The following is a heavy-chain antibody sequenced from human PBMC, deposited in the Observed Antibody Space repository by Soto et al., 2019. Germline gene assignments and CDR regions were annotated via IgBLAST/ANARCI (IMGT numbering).Heavy chain of an antibody. V-gene: IGHV3-48*02. Sequence: GGSLRLSCAASGFTFSIYSMNWVRQAPGKGLEWVSYISSSSSTIYYADSVKGRFTISRDNAKNSLYLQMNSLRDEDTAVYYCARWALSDISCYYSNWFDPWGQGTLVTVSS. CDR1: GFTFSIYS. D-gene: IGHD3-22*01. CDR2: ISSSSSTI. CDR3: ARWALSDISCYYSNWFDP. J-gene: IGHJ5*02.